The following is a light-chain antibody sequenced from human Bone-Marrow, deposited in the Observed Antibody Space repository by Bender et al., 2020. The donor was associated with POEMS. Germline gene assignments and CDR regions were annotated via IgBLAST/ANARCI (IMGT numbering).Light chain of an antibody. J-gene: IGLJ3*02. Sequence: QSALTQPASVSGSPGQSIAISCSGTNSDVGFSNRVSWYQQNLDKAHKLIIYEVTQRPSGVSNRFSGSKSGNTASLTISGLQAEDEADYYCTSYTSSSWVFGGGTKLTVL. CDR3: TSYTSSSWV. CDR1: NSDVGFSNR. CDR2: EVT. V-gene: IGLV2-14*02.